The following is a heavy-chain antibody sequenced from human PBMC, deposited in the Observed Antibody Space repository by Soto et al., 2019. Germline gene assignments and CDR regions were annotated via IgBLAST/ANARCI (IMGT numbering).Heavy chain of an antibody. D-gene: IGHD4-17*01. CDR2: ISSSSSYI. Sequence: EVQLVESGGGLVKPGGSLRLSCAASGFTFSTYSMNWVRQAPGKGLEWVSSISSSSSYIYYADSVKGRFTISRDNAKNSLYLQRNSLRAEDTAVYYCARAPYTTANYYYYGMDVWGQGTTVTVSS. V-gene: IGHV3-21*01. CDR1: GFTFSTYS. CDR3: ARAPYTTANYYYYGMDV. J-gene: IGHJ6*02.